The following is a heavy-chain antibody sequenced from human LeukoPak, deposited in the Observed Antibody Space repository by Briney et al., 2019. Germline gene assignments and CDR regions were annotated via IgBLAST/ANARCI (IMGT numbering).Heavy chain of an antibody. V-gene: IGHV3-30*04. CDR3: ARARRTGEYDY. J-gene: IGHJ4*02. CDR2: ISYDGGNK. Sequence: GGSLRLSCAASGFTFSSYAMHWVRQAPGKGLEWVAVISYDGGNKYYADSVKGRFTISRDNSKNTLYLQMNSLRAEDTAVYYCARARRTGEYDYWGQGTLVTVSS. D-gene: IGHD7-27*01. CDR1: GFTFSSYA.